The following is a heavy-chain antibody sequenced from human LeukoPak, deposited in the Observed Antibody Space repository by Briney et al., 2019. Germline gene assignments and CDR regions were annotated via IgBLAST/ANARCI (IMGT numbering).Heavy chain of an antibody. J-gene: IGHJ5*01. CDR2: MFYSGNT. CDR3: ARDQEHCSGTSCYPYWYDS. Sequence: PSETLSLTCTVSGGSISSGDYHWSWIRQPAGKGLEWIGRMFYSGNTDYNPSLKSRLTMSIDTSKNQFSLKLSSVTAADTAVYFCARDQEHCSGTSCYPYWYDSWGQGTLVTVSS. D-gene: IGHD2-2*01. CDR1: GGSISSGDYH. V-gene: IGHV4-61*10.